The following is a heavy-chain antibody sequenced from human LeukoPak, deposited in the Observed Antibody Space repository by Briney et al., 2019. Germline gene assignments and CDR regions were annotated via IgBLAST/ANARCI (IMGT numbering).Heavy chain of an antibody. CDR2: ISGSGGST. CDR1: GFTFSRYA. Sequence: PGGSLRLSCAASGFTFSRYAMSWVRQAPGKGLEWVSAISGSGGSTYYADSVKGRFTISRDNSKNTLYLQMNSLRAEDTAVYYCAKDSIISYSSSSDYFDYWGQGTLVTVSS. CDR3: AKDSIISYSSSSDYFDY. D-gene: IGHD6-6*01. V-gene: IGHV3-23*01. J-gene: IGHJ4*02.